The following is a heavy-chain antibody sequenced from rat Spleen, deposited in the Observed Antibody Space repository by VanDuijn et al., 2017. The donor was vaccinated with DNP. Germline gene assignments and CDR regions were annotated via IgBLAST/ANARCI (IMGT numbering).Heavy chain of an antibody. D-gene: IGHD1-10*01. CDR3: ASLNNYNWFAY. Sequence: EVQLVESGGGLVQPGRSLKLSCAASGFTFSNYDMAWVRQAPTKGLEWVATISYDGRSTSHRDSVTGRFTISRDNANSTLYLQMDSLRSEDTATYYCASLNNYNWFAYWGQGTLVTVSS. V-gene: IGHV5-29*01. CDR2: ISYDGRST. J-gene: IGHJ3*01. CDR1: GFTFSNYD.